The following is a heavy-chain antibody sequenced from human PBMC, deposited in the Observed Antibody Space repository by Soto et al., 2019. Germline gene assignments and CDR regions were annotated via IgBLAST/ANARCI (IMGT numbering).Heavy chain of an antibody. Sequence: GGSLRLSCASSGFTFSNAWMSWVRQAPGKGLEWVGRIKSKTDGGTTDYAAPVKGRFTISRDDSKNTLYLQMNSLKTEDTAVYYCTTAGLADGAFDIWGQGTMVTVSS. J-gene: IGHJ3*02. V-gene: IGHV3-15*01. CDR3: TTAGLADGAFDI. CDR1: GFTFSNAW. D-gene: IGHD3-10*01. CDR2: IKSKTDGGTT.